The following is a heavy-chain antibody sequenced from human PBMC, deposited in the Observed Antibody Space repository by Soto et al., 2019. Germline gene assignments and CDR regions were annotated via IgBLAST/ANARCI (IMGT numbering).Heavy chain of an antibody. Sequence: SETLSLTCAVFGGSISNSNWWTWVRQPPGKGLDWIGEIFHSGSTNYNSSLMGRVTISVDKANNQFSLKLSSVAAADTAVYYCAHRPIVGAAIWGQGTLVTVSS. J-gene: IGHJ4*02. CDR2: IFHSGST. CDR1: GGSISNSNW. CDR3: AHRPIVGAAI. V-gene: IGHV4-4*02. D-gene: IGHD1-26*01.